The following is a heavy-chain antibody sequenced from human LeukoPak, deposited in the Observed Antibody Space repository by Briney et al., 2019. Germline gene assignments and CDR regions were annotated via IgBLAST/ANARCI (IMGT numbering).Heavy chain of an antibody. V-gene: IGHV3-21*01. CDR1: GFTFSSQS. CDR2: ISTSSSYI. Sequence: KPGGSLRLSCAASGFTFSSQSMNWVSQAPGKGLEWVSSISTSSSYIYYADSVKGRFTISRDNAKSSLYLQMNSLRAEDTAVYYCAELGITMIGGVWGKGTTVTISS. CDR3: AELGITMIGGV. J-gene: IGHJ6*04. D-gene: IGHD3-10*02.